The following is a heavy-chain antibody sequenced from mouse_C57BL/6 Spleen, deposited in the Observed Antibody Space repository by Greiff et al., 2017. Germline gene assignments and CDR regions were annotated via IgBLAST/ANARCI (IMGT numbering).Heavy chain of an antibody. V-gene: IGHV5-6*01. Sequence: VQLKESGGDLVKPGGSLKLSCAASGFTFSSYGMSWVRQTPDKRLEWVATISSGGSYTYYPDSVKGRFTISRDNAKNTLYLQMSRLKSEDTAMYYCARQGTGTDWFAYWGQGTLVTVSA. CDR1: GFTFSSYG. D-gene: IGHD4-1*01. J-gene: IGHJ3*01. CDR2: ISSGGSYT. CDR3: ARQGTGTDWFAY.